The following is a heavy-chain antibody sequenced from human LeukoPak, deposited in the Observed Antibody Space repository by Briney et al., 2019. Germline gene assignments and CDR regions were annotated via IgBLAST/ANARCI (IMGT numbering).Heavy chain of an antibody. Sequence: GGSLRLSCAASGFTFSSYAMHWVRQAPGKGLEWVAVISYDGSNKYYADSVKGRFTISRDNSKNTLYLQMISLRAEDTAVYFCAKDYSRYSSSWFFDSWGQGTLVTVSS. CDR1: GFTFSSYA. D-gene: IGHD6-13*01. J-gene: IGHJ4*02. V-gene: IGHV3-30-3*01. CDR2: ISYDGSNK. CDR3: AKDYSRYSSSWFFDS.